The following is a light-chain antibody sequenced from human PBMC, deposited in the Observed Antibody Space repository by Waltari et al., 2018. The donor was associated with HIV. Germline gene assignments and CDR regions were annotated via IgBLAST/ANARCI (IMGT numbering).Light chain of an antibody. CDR2: NPN. CDR3: ALYLGSGIWV. V-gene: IGLV8-61*01. Sequence: QTVVTQVASFSVSPGETVTLTCGLSSGPVSTRSFASWYQHTPGQPPHTPLYNPNTPSSGVPDRFSGSILGNKAALTISRAQAEDECDYHCALYLGSGIWVFGGGTKLTVL. J-gene: IGLJ3*02. CDR1: SGPVSTRSF.